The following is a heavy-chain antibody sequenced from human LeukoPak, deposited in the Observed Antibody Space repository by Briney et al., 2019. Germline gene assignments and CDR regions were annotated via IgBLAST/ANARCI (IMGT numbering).Heavy chain of an antibody. CDR3: AKDGKRIAARPGPSYYFDY. CDR1: GFTFSNSG. J-gene: IGHJ4*02. Sequence: GGSLRLSCAASGFTFSNSGMHWVRQAPGKGLEWVAFMRYDGSNQYYADSVKGRFTISRDNSKNTLYLQMNSLRAEDTAVYYCAKDGKRIAARPGPSYYFDYWGQGTLVTVSS. V-gene: IGHV3-30*02. D-gene: IGHD6-6*01. CDR2: MRYDGSNQ.